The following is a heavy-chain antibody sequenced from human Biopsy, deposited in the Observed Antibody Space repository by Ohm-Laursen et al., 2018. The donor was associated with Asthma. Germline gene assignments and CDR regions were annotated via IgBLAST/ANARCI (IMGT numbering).Heavy chain of an antibody. Sequence: ATVKISCKASGYPFIGYHIHWMRQAPGQGLEWMGRINPNSGATNYAQKFQGRVTMTRDTSISTTYMEVSRLRSDDTAVYYCARGQKSAGDRWFDPWGQGTLVTVSS. J-gene: IGHJ5*02. CDR1: GYPFIGYH. CDR3: ARGQKSAGDRWFDP. V-gene: IGHV1-2*06. CDR2: INPNSGAT. D-gene: IGHD6-13*01.